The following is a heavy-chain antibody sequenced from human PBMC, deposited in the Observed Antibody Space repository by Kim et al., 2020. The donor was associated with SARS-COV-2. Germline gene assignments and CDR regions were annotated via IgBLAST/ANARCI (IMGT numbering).Heavy chain of an antibody. CDR3: AGSPHYDSSGYKTYFDY. CDR2: ISAYNGNT. CDR1: GYTSTKYG. V-gene: IGHV1-18*01. Sequence: ASVKVSCKASGYTSTKYGISWVRQAPGQGTEWMGWISAYNGNTNYAQKFQGRVTMTTDTFTTTVYMELRSLRSDDTAVYYCAGSPHYDSSGYKTYFDYW. D-gene: IGHD3-22*01. J-gene: IGHJ4*01.